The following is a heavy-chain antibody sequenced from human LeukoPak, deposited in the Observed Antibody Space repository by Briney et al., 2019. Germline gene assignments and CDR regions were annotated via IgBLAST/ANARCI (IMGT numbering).Heavy chain of an antibody. Sequence: GGSLRLSYAASGFTFTDHYMDWVRQAPGKGLEWVGRIRNRANSYTTEYAASVKGRFTISRDDSQNSVYLHMNSLKSEDTAVYYCARGNIAVAGFDYWGQGTLVTVSS. CDR1: GFTFTDHY. V-gene: IGHV3-72*01. D-gene: IGHD6-19*01. CDR2: IRNRANSYTT. CDR3: ARGNIAVAGFDY. J-gene: IGHJ4*02.